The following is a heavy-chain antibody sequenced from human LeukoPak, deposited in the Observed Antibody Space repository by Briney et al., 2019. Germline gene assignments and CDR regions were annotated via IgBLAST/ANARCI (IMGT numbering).Heavy chain of an antibody. D-gene: IGHD3-22*01. V-gene: IGHV3-74*01. J-gene: IGHJ1*01. CDR2: IKSDGST. Sequence: GGSLRLSCAASGFTFSSYWMHWVRHAPGKGLVWVSRIKSDGSTNYSDSVKGRFTISTDNTKNTVSLQMNSLRAEDTGVYYCARAPSEIGGYYPEYFRHWGQGALVTVSS. CDR1: GFTFSSYW. CDR3: ARAPSEIGGYYPEYFRH.